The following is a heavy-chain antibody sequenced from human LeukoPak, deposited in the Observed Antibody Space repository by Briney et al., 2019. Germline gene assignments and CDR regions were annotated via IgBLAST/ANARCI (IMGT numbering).Heavy chain of an antibody. CDR3: ARVVGAVTFVYYFDY. Sequence: GASVKASCKASGYTFTSYAMHWVRQAPGQPLEWMGWINAGNGNTKYSQEFQGRVTMTTDTSTSTAYMELRSLRSDDTAVYYCARVVGAVTFVYYFDYWGQGALVTVSS. V-gene: IGHV1-3*01. J-gene: IGHJ4*02. D-gene: IGHD3-16*01. CDR2: INAGNGNT. CDR1: GYTFTSYA.